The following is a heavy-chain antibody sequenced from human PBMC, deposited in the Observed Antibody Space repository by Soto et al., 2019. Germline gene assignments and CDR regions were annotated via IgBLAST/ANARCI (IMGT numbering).Heavy chain of an antibody. D-gene: IGHD3-3*01. CDR1: GFSFSNNA. J-gene: IGHJ6*02. CDR2: ISASVGST. V-gene: IGHV3-23*01. Sequence: EVQLLESGGGLVQPGGSLRLSCAASGFSFSNNAVTWLRQLPGKGLEWVSPISASVGSTYYADSVKGRFTISSDNSKNTGQLEMNSLRAEDTAVYYCAKRLWSGSNSVGNGMDVWGQGTTVTVSS. CDR3: AKRLWSGSNSVGNGMDV.